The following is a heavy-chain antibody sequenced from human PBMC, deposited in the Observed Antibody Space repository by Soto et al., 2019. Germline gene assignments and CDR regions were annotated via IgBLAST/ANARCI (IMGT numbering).Heavy chain of an antibody. V-gene: IGHV3-30*04. D-gene: IGHD4-17*01. CDR2: VSHDGSYK. J-gene: IGHJ2*01. CDR3: AVMTTVTTKSSYFDL. Sequence: QVQLVESGGGVVQPGGSLRLSCAASGFTFSSYALHWVRQAPGKGLEWVTIVSHDGSYKDYADSVKGRFTISRDNSKNRLSLQMNSLRTDDTAVYYCAVMTTVTTKSSYFDLWGRGTLVTVSS. CDR1: GFTFSSYA.